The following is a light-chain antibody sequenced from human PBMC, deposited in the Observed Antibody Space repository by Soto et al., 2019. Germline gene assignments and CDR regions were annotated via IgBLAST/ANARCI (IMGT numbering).Light chain of an antibody. V-gene: IGKV1-6*01. CDR2: AAS. CDR3: VQDYNYPWT. CDR1: QGIRND. J-gene: IGKJ1*01. Sequence: AIQMTQSPSSLSASVGDRVTITCRASQGIRNDLGWYQQKPGKAPKLLIYAASSLHSGVPSRFSGSGSGTDFTLTISSLQPEDSATYFCVQDYNYPWTFGQGTKVEIK.